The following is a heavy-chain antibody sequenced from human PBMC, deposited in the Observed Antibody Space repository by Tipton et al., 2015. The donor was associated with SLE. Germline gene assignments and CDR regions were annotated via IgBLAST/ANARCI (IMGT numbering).Heavy chain of an antibody. J-gene: IGHJ2*01. CDR3: ARGVVDIVATIQWYFDL. D-gene: IGHD5-12*01. CDR1: GGSISSSSYY. Sequence: TLSLTCTVSGGSISSSSYYWSWIRQPPGKGLEWIGEINHSGSTNHNPSLKSRVTISVDTSKNQFSLKLSSVTAADTAVYYCARGVVDIVATIQWYFDLWGRGTLVTVSS. CDR2: INHSGST. V-gene: IGHV4-39*07.